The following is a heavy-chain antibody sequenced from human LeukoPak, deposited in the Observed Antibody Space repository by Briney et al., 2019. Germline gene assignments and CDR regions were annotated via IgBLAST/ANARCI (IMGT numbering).Heavy chain of an antibody. J-gene: IGHJ6*03. V-gene: IGHV4-59*11. CDR2: LYYSGTT. Sequence: SETLSLTCTVSGGSISSHYWSWIRQPPGKGLEWIGWLYYSGTTNYNPSLKGRVTISVDPSKNQFSLRLTSVTAADTAVYFCASTTATYQYLYANYMDVWGKGTTVTVSS. CDR3: ASTTATYQYLYANYMDV. CDR1: GGSISSHY. D-gene: IGHD4-11*01.